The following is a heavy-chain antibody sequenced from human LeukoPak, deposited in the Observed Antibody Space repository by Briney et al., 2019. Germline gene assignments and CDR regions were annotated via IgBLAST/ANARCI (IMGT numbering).Heavy chain of an antibody. J-gene: IGHJ4*02. V-gene: IGHV3-23*01. CDR2: ISGSGGST. CDR3: AKDLDYDILTGYFDY. Sequence: PGGSLRLSCAASGFTFSSYAMSWVRQAPGKGLEWVSAISGSGGSTYYADSVKGRFTISRDNPKNTLYLQMNSLRAEDTAVYYCAKDLDYDILTGYFDYWGQGTLVTVSS. D-gene: IGHD3-9*01. CDR1: GFTFSSYA.